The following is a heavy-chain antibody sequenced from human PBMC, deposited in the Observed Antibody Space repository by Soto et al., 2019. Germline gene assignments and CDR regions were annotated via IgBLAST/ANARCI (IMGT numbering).Heavy chain of an antibody. V-gene: IGHV3-23*01. CDR3: AKDSPDIVLMVYARVFDY. D-gene: IGHD2-8*01. Sequence: GGSLRLSCAASGFTFSSYAMSWVRQAPGKGLEWVSAISGSGGSTYYADSVKGRFTISRDNSKNTLYLQMNSPRAEDTAVYYCAKDSPDIVLMVYARVFDYWGQGTLVTVSS. J-gene: IGHJ4*02. CDR2: ISGSGGST. CDR1: GFTFSSYA.